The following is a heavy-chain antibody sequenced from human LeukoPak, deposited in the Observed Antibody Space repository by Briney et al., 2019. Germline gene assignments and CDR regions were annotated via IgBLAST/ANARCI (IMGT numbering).Heavy chain of an antibody. V-gene: IGHV3-30*18. D-gene: IGHD3-22*01. CDR1: GFIFSTYG. J-gene: IGHJ3*02. Sequence: GRSLRLSCAASGFIFSTYGMHWVRQAPGKGLEGVAIISFDGNYKYYADSVKGRFTISRDNSKNTLYLEMNSLRAEDTALYYCAKGADGSGYYPSASAFDIWGQGTMVTVSS. CDR3: AKGADGSGYYPSASAFDI. CDR2: ISFDGNYK.